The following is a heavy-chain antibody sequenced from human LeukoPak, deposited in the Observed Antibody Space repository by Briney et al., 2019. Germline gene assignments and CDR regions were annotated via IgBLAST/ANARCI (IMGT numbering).Heavy chain of an antibody. J-gene: IGHJ6*03. CDR1: GGSISSSSYY. Sequence: SETLSLTCTVSGGSISSSSYYWSWIRQPPGKGLEWIAYIHYSGSTNYNPSLESRVTISLDTSKNQVSLNLSSVTAADTAVYYCARAIEGGSYKGLVYYYYYYMDVWGKGTTVTVSS. CDR2: IHYSGST. V-gene: IGHV4-61*01. D-gene: IGHD3-10*01. CDR3: ARAIEGGSYKGLVYYYYYYMDV.